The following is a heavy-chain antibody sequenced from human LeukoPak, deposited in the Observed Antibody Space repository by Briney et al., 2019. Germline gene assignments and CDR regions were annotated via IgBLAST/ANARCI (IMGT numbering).Heavy chain of an antibody. CDR3: ARGSAVHDTVSQDY. CDR2: IIPIFGTA. Sequence: GASVKVSCKASGGTFSSYAISWLRQAPGQGLEWMGGIIPIFGTANYAQKFQGRVTITADESTSTAYMELSSLRSEDTAVYYCARGSAVHDTVSQDYLGQGSLVTVSS. J-gene: IGHJ4*02. CDR1: GGTFSSYA. D-gene: IGHD4-11*01. V-gene: IGHV1-69*13.